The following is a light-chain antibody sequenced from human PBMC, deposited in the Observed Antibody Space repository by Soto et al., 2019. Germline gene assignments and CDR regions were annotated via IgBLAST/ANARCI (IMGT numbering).Light chain of an antibody. J-gene: IGKJ4*01. V-gene: IGKV3-20*01. Sequence: EIVLTQSPGTLSLSPGERATLSCRASQSLSSSYLAWYQQKPGQAPSLLSYGASSRSTGIPDRFSGSGSATDFTITINSLEPEDFAVYSCQQYGSPPLTFGGGTKVEIK. CDR1: QSLSSSY. CDR3: QQYGSPPLT. CDR2: GAS.